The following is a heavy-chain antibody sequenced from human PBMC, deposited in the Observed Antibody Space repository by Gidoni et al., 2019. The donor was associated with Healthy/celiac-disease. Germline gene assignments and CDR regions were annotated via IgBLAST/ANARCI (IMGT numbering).Heavy chain of an antibody. V-gene: IGHV1-69*01. CDR2: IIPIFGTA. D-gene: IGHD2-2*03. CDR1: GGPFSSYA. J-gene: IGHJ6*02. CDR3: ARVSHGYCSSTSCYAYYYYGMDV. Sequence: QVQLVQSGAEVKKPGSSVKVSCKASGGPFSSYAIRWVRQAPGQGLEWMGGIIPIFGTANYAQKFQGRVTITADESTSTAYMELSSLRSEDTAVYYCARVSHGYCSSTSCYAYYYYGMDVWGQGTTVTVSS.